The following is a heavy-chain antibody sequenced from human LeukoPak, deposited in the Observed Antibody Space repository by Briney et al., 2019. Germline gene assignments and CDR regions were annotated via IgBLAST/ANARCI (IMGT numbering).Heavy chain of an antibody. J-gene: IGHJ4*02. D-gene: IGHD5-12*01. V-gene: IGHV4-30-2*01. Sequence: SQTLSLTCAVSGGSINNDDSSWSWIRQPPGKGLEWIGYTYHTESTYYNPSLKSRVTMSLDRSKNQFSLNLSSVTAADTAVYYCARALSSGYDFSYFDYWGQGTLVTVSS. CDR2: TYHTEST. CDR3: ARALSSGYDFSYFDY. CDR1: GGSINNDDSS.